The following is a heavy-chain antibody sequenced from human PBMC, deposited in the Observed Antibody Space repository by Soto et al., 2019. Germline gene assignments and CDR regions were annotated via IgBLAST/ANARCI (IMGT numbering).Heavy chain of an antibody. CDR1: SASLGYHY. V-gene: IGHV4-34*01. J-gene: IGHJ6*02. D-gene: IGHD5-18*01. CDR2: VHPSGST. CDR3: ARGKPSGYRFGPRNFFYYGLDV. Sequence: SETRSGTCAVFSASLGYHYWAWRRQSPDKGLGWIGEVHPSGSTDYNPSLKSRLTLSLDTSKNQFSLKVASVTAADTAVYFCARGKPSGYRFGPRNFFYYGLDVWGPGTTVPVSS.